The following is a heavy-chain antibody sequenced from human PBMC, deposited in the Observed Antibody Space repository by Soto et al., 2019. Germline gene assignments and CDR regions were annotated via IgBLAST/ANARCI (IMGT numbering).Heavy chain of an antibody. CDR3: ARDQGPAAIWAF. Sequence: SETLSLTCTVSGGSISSGGYYWSWIRQHPGKGLEWIGYIYYSGSTYYNPSLKSRVTISVDTSKNQFSLKLSSVTAADTAVYYCARDQGPAAIWAFWGQGTLVTVSS. CDR1: GGSISSGGYY. CDR2: IYYSGST. D-gene: IGHD2-2*01. J-gene: IGHJ4*02. V-gene: IGHV4-31*03.